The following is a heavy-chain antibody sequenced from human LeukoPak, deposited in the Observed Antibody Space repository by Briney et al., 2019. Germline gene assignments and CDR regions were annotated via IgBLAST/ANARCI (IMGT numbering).Heavy chain of an antibody. V-gene: IGHV3-23*01. D-gene: IGHD6-13*01. CDR1: GFTFNTYA. CDR2: NSGSGGST. Sequence: GGSLRLSCAASGFTFNTYAMSWVRQAPGKGLEWVSSNSGSGGSTYYADSVEGRFTISRDNSKNTLYLQMNSLRAEDTAVYYCARESSSSWYRLGSRIYYFDYWGQGTLVTVSS. CDR3: ARESSSSWYRLGSRIYYFDY. J-gene: IGHJ4*02.